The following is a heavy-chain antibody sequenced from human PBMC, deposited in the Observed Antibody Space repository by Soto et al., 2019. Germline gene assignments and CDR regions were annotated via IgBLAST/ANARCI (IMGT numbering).Heavy chain of an antibody. D-gene: IGHD3-10*01. V-gene: IGHV1-18*01. CDR3: ARDITMVRGVPYYYYGMDV. Sequence: ASVKVSFKASGYTFTSYGISWVRQAPGQGLEWMGWISAYNGNTNYAQKLQGRVTMTTDTSTSTAYMELRSLRSDDTAVYYCARDITMVRGVPYYYYGMDVLGQGTTVTVSS. CDR1: GYTFTSYG. CDR2: ISAYNGNT. J-gene: IGHJ6*02.